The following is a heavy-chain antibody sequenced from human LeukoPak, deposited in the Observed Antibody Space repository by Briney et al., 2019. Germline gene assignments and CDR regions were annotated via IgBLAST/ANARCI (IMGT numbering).Heavy chain of an antibody. Sequence: GESLKISCKGSGYSFTSYWIGWVRQMPGKGLEWMGIIYPGDSDTRYSPSFQGQVTISADKSISTAYLQWSSLKASDTAMYYCARRASTVASGRYNAFDIWGQGTMVTVSS. V-gene: IGHV5-51*01. J-gene: IGHJ3*02. CDR2: IYPGDSDT. D-gene: IGHD2-15*01. CDR3: ARRASTVASGRYNAFDI. CDR1: GYSFTSYW.